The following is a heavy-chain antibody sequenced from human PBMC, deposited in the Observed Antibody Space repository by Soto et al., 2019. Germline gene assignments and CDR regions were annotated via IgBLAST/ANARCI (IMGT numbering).Heavy chain of an antibody. J-gene: IGHJ6*02. V-gene: IGHV1-69*05. Sequence: QVQLVQSGPEVKKPGSSVRVSCKTSGGTFRTSAISWVRQAPGQGLEWMGGIMPVFSTPDYAQKFQGRVTLTXDXSTSTAYMELSSLRSEDTAVYYCARDKDRQQLGGNYYYIMDVWGQGTTVTVSS. CDR1: GGTFRTSA. D-gene: IGHD3-3*02. CDR2: IMPVFSTP. CDR3: ARDKDRQQLGGNYYYIMDV.